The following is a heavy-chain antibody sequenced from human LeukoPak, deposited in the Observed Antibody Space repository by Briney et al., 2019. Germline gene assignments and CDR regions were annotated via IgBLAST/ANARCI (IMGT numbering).Heavy chain of an antibody. D-gene: IGHD3-16*02. CDR2: ISSSSSYI. Sequence: GGSLRLSCAASGFTFSSYSMNWVRQAPGKGLEWVSSISSSSSYIYYADSVKGRFTISRDNAKNSLYLQMNSLRAEDTAVYYCASDDYVWGSYRPPAFDYWGQGTLVTVSS. CDR3: ASDDYVWGSYRPPAFDY. V-gene: IGHV3-21*01. CDR1: GFTFSSYS. J-gene: IGHJ4*02.